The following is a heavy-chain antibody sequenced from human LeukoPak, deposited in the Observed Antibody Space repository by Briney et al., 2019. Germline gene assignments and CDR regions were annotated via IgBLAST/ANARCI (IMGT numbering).Heavy chain of an antibody. V-gene: IGHV1-18*01. CDR1: GYTFTSYG. J-gene: IGHJ6*02. CDR2: ISAYNGNT. Sequence: GASVKVSCKASGYTFTSYGISWVRQAPGQGLEWMGWISAYNGNTNYAQKLQGRVTMTTDTSTCTAYMELRSLRSDDTAVYYCARTAPNYYDSSGYYFRNYYYYGMDVWGQGTTVTVSS. CDR3: ARTAPNYYDSSGYYFRNYYYYGMDV. D-gene: IGHD3-22*01.